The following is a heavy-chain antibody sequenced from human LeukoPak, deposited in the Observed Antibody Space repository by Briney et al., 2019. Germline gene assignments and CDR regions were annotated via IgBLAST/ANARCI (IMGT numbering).Heavy chain of an antibody. Sequence: PGGSLRLSCAASGFSFSIYAMHWVRQAPGKGLEWVAVISYDGNNKYYADSVKGRFTTSRDNSQNTLYLQMNSLTAEDTAVYYCARTGDYGSGSSRSRQFDNWGQGTLVTVSS. CDR1: GFSFSIYA. D-gene: IGHD3-10*01. J-gene: IGHJ4*02. CDR2: ISYDGNNK. CDR3: ARTGDYGSGSSRSRQFDN. V-gene: IGHV3-30-3*01.